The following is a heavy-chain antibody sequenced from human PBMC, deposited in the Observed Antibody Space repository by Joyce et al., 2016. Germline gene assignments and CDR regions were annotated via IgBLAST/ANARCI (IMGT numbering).Heavy chain of an antibody. CDR2: IIPFIGTA. V-gene: IGHV1-69*12. Sequence: QVLLVQSGAAVKRPGSSLRVSCKSSGGDFSNYTVNWVRQAPGQRLEWRGEIIPFIGTAKDAEDFQGRVTLTADQSTRTAYLELSSLTSADTAVYYCARGGTSSDHYFFYTLDVWGPGTTVIVSS. D-gene: IGHD1-14*01. CDR1: GGDFSNYT. J-gene: IGHJ6*02. CDR3: ARGGTSSDHYFFYTLDV.